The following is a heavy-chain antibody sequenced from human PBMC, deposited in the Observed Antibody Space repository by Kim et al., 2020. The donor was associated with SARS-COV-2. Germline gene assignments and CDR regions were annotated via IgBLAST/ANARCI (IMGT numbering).Heavy chain of an antibody. D-gene: IGHD6-13*01. CDR1: GGSISSYY. J-gene: IGHJ6*02. V-gene: IGHV4-59*01. Sequence: SETLSLTCTVSGGSISSYYWSWIRQPPGKGLEWTGYIYYSGSTNYNPSLKSRVTISVDTSKNQFSLKLSSVTAADTAVYYCARDGSRIAAGGMDVWGQGT. CDR3: ARDGSRIAAGGMDV. CDR2: IYYSGST.